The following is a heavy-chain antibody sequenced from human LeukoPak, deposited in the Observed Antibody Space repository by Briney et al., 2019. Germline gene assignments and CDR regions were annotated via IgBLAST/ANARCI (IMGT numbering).Heavy chain of an antibody. CDR3: VRGGANRFDH. Sequence: GGSLRLSCAASGFTFSSYSMNWVRQAPGKGLEWVSYISSSSSTIYYADSVKGRFTLSRDNARNSLYLQMNSLRDEDTAVYYCVRGGANRFDHWGQGILVAVSS. J-gene: IGHJ4*02. V-gene: IGHV3-48*02. CDR2: ISSSSSTI. CDR1: GFTFSSYS. D-gene: IGHD1-26*01.